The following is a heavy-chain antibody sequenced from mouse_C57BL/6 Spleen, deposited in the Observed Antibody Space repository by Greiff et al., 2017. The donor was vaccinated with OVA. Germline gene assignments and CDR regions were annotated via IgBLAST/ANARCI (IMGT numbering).Heavy chain of an antibody. V-gene: IGHV1-80*01. CDR1: GYAFSSYW. CDR2: IYPGDGDT. D-gene: IGHD1-1*01. J-gene: IGHJ4*01. CDR3: ASSATVVDGMDY. Sequence: QVQLQQSGAELVKPGASVKISCKASGYAFSSYWMNWVKQRPGKGLEWIGQIYPGDGDTNYNGKFKGKATLTADKSSSTAYMQLSSLTSEDAAVYCCASSATVVDGMDYWGQGTSVTVSS.